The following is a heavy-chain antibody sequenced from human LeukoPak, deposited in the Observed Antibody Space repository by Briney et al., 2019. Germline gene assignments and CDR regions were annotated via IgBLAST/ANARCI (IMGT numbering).Heavy chain of an antibody. CDR2: IYWNDHK. V-gene: IGHV2-5*01. CDR3: ARHYYHRGEDYYYMDV. Sequence: ASGPTLVKPTQALTLTCTFSGFSLSNSGVGVGWIRQPPGKALEWLAVIYWNDHKSYSPSLKSRVTITKDTSKNQVVLIMTYMDPVDTATYYCARHYYHRGEDYYYMDVWGKGTTVTISS. CDR1: GFSLSNSGVG. D-gene: IGHD3-22*01. J-gene: IGHJ6*03.